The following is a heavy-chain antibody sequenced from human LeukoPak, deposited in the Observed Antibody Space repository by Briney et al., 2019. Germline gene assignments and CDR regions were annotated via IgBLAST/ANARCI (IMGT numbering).Heavy chain of an antibody. J-gene: IGHJ4*02. CDR1: GFTFSRYW. V-gene: IGHV3-7*03. CDR2: IKQDGSEK. D-gene: IGHD3-3*01. Sequence: GGSLRLSCAASGFTFSRYWMSWVRQAPGKGLEWVANIKQDGSEKYYVDSVKGRFTISRDNAKNSLYLQMNSLRAEDTAVYYCARNFQTIFGVGPTFDYWGQGTLVTVSS. CDR3: ARNFQTIFGVGPTFDY.